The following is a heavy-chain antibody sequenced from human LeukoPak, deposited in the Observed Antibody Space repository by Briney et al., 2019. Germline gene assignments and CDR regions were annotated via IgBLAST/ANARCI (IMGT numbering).Heavy chain of an antibody. CDR3: ASTTQYYYDSSGYYSFDY. D-gene: IGHD3-22*01. J-gene: IGHJ4*02. V-gene: IGHV3-7*01. CDR2: IKQDGSEK. CDR1: GFTPSSYW. Sequence: GGSLRLSCATSGFTPSSYWMSWVRQAPGKGLEWVANIKQDGSEKYYVDSVKGRFTISRDNAKDSLYLQMNSLRAEDTAVYYCASTTQYYYDSSGYYSFDYWGQGTLVTVSS.